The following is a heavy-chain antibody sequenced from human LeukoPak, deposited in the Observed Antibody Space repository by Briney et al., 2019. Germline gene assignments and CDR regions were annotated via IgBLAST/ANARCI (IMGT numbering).Heavy chain of an antibody. J-gene: IGHJ5*02. CDR2: ISGSGGST. CDR3: AKDRGSGSYYNWFDP. D-gene: IGHD1-26*01. CDR1: GFTVSSNY. V-gene: IGHV3-23*01. Sequence: GGSLRLSCAVSGFTVSSNYMSWVRQAPGKGLEWVSAISGSGGSTYYADSVKGRFTISRDNSKNTLYLQMNSLRAEDTAVYYCAKDRGSGSYYNWFDPWGQGTLVTVSS.